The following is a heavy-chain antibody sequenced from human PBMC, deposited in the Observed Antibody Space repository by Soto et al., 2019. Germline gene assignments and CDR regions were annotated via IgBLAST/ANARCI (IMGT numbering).Heavy chain of an antibody. J-gene: IGHJ4*02. CDR1: GGSFSGYY. Sequence: QVQLQQWGAGLLKPSETLSLTCAVYGGSFSGYYWSWVRHSPRKGLEWIGEINHSGSTNYNPSLKSRLTISVDTAKNQFSLTLSSVTAADTALYYCVACDYGDYPRYWGQGSLVTVSS. CDR2: INHSGST. V-gene: IGHV4-34*01. D-gene: IGHD4-17*01. CDR3: VACDYGDYPRY.